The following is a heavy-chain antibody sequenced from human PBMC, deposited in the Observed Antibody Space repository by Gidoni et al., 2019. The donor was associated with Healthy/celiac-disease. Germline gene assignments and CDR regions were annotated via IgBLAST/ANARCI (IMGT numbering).Heavy chain of an antibody. Sequence: RLSCAASGFTVSSNYMSWVRQAPGKGLEWVSVIYSGGSTYYADYVKGCFIISRDNSKNTLYLHMNSLIAEDTAVYYCARDGVELSSPRYYYYYSVMDVWGQGTTVTVSS. V-gene: IGHV3-53*01. J-gene: IGHJ6*02. CDR3: ARDGVELSSPRYYYYYSVMDV. CDR2: IYSGGST. CDR1: GFTVSSNY. D-gene: IGHD3-16*02.